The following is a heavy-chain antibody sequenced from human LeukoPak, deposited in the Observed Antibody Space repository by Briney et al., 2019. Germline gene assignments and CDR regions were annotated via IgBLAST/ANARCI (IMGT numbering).Heavy chain of an antibody. CDR2: ISYDGSNK. J-gene: IGHJ4*02. V-gene: IGHV3-30*12. CDR1: GFPFSTYG. CDR3: AKTPETYYYDFSGYYYYFDY. D-gene: IGHD3-22*01. Sequence: PGGSLRLSCAATGFPFSTYGMHWVRQAPGKGLEWVAVISYDGSNKYYADSVKGRFTISRDNSKNTLYLQMTGLRAEDTAIYHCAKTPETYYYDFSGYYYYFDYWGQGTLVTVSS.